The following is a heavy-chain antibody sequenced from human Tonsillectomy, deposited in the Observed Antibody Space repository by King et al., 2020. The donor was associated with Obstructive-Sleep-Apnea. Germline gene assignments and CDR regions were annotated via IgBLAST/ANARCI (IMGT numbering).Heavy chain of an antibody. Sequence: VQLVESGGGLVQPGRSLRLSCAASGFTFDDYAMHCVRQAPGKGLAWVSGISWNSGKIGYADSVKGRFTISRDNAKNSLYLQMNSPGAEDTALYYCAKAGSWYRDAFDIWGQGTMVTVSS. CDR1: GFTFDDYA. J-gene: IGHJ3*02. CDR3: AKAGSWYRDAFDI. CDR2: ISWNSGKI. D-gene: IGHD6-13*01. V-gene: IGHV3-9*01.